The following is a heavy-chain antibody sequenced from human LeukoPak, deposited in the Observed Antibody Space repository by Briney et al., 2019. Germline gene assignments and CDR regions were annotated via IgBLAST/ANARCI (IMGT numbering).Heavy chain of an antibody. CDR3: ARDGDMTTVTTFIDY. CDR1: GYTFTSYG. Sequence: GASVEVSCKASGYTFTSYGISWVRQAPGQGLEWMGWISAYNGNTNYAQKLQGRVTMTTDTSTSTAYMELRSLRSDDTAVYYCARDGDMTTVTTFIDYWGQGTLVTVSS. V-gene: IGHV1-18*01. J-gene: IGHJ4*02. D-gene: IGHD4-17*01. CDR2: ISAYNGNT.